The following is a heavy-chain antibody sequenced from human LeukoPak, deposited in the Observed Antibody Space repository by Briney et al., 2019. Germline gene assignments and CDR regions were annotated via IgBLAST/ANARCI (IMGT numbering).Heavy chain of an antibody. V-gene: IGHV3-30-3*01. CDR3: ARGADTHFDY. J-gene: IGHJ4*02. D-gene: IGHD2-15*01. Sequence: GGSLRLSCAASGFTFSSYAMHWVRQAPGKGLEWVAVISYDGSNKYYADSVKGRFTISRDNSKNTLYLQMNSLRAEDTAVYYCARGADTHFDYWGQGILVTVSS. CDR2: ISYDGSNK. CDR1: GFTFSSYA.